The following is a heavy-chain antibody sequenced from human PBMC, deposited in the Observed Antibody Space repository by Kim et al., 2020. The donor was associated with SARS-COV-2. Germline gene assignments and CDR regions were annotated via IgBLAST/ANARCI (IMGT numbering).Heavy chain of an antibody. CDR1: GFTFSSYS. V-gene: IGHV3-21*01. D-gene: IGHD3-10*01. Sequence: GGSLRLSCAASGFTFSSYSMNWVRQAPGKGLEWVSSISSSSSYIYYADSVKGRFTISRDNAKNSLYLQMNSLRAEDTAVYYCATGYYYGSGSYFRGYYGMDVWGQGTTVTVSS. CDR3: ATGYYYGSGSYFRGYYGMDV. CDR2: ISSSSSYI. J-gene: IGHJ6*02.